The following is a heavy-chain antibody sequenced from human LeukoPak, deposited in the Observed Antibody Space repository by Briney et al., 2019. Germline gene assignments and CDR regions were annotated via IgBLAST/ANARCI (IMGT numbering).Heavy chain of an antibody. CDR1: GFTFSSYW. V-gene: IGHV3-7*01. D-gene: IGHD2-8*01. CDR3: AKGGRGNGEVY. J-gene: IGHJ4*02. CDR2: IKQDGSEK. Sequence: GGSLRLSCAVSGFTFSSYWMNSVRQAPGEGLEWVANIKQDGSEKTYVDSVKDRFTITRDNAKSSLFLQMNDLRAEDTAVYYCAKGGRGNGEVYWGQGTLVTVSS.